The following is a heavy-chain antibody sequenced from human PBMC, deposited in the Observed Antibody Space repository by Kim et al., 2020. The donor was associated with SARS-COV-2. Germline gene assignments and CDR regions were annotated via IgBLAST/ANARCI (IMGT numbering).Heavy chain of an antibody. D-gene: IGHD3-3*01. J-gene: IGHJ6*02. CDR3: AGYYDFWTGGMDV. Sequence: SNPPLKSRVTISVDTSKNQFSLKLSSVTAADTAVYYCAGYYDFWTGGMDVWGQGTTVTVSS. V-gene: IGHV4-39*01.